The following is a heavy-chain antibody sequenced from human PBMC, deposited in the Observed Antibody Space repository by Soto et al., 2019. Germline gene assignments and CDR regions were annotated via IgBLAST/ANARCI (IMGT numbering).Heavy chain of an antibody. J-gene: IGHJ3*02. D-gene: IGHD3-3*01. CDR3: ARGGGVGVAGSAAFDM. CDR2: INPATGAA. CDR1: GYPVTAYY. Sequence: QLHLVQSGAVVKKPGASVTVSCSASGYPVTAYYMHWVRQAPGRGLEWMGGINPATGAAKYTQTFQGGVPMSRDASPSTVFMELSGPTSEDTAVFYCARGGGVGVAGSAAFDMWGQGTLVTVSS. V-gene: IGHV1-2*02.